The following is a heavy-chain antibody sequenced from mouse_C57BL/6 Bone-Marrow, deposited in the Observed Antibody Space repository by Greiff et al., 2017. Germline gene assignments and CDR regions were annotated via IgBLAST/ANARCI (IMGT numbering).Heavy chain of an antibody. CDR1: GFTFSDYY. CDR2: ISNGGGST. Sequence: DVKLVESGGGLVQPGGSLKLSCAASGFTFSDYYMYWVRPTPEKRLEWVAYISNGGGSTYYPDTVKGRFTISRDNAKNTLYLQMSRLKSEDTAMYYCARHEGGMDYWGQGTSVTVSS. J-gene: IGHJ4*01. CDR3: ARHEGGMDY. V-gene: IGHV5-12*01.